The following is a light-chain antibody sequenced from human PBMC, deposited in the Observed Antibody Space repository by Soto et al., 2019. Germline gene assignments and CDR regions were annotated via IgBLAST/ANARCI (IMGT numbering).Light chain of an antibody. CDR3: PQRSGWHT. V-gene: IGKV3-11*01. Sequence: DMVFTHSPGTLSLSPGERATLACRASQSVSTYLAWYQQRPGQAPRLLIYDASNRATGIPARFSGSGSGTDFTLTISSLETEDFAIYYCPQRSGWHTFGQGNKVDIK. CDR2: DAS. J-gene: IGKJ2*01. CDR1: QSVSTY.